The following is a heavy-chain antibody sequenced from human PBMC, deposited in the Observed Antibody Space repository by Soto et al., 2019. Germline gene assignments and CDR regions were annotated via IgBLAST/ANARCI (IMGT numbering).Heavy chain of an antibody. CDR3: AREASAVVSLDY. V-gene: IGHV4-4*07. Sequence: SETLSLTCTVSGGSISSFYWSWIRQPAGKGLEWIGRIYSGGRNNYNPSLKSRVTMSVDTSKNQFSLRLSSVTAADTAMYYCAREASAVVSLDYWGQGTLVTVSS. CDR1: GGSISSFY. J-gene: IGHJ4*02. D-gene: IGHD2-15*01. CDR2: IYSGGRN.